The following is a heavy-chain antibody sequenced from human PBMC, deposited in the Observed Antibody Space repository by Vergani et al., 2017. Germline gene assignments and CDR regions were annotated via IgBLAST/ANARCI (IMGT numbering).Heavy chain of an antibody. Sequence: EVQLLESGGGLVQPGGSLRLSCAASGFTFSSYAMSWVRQAPGKGMEWVSVIYSGGSSTYYADSVKGRFTISRDNSKNTLYMQMNSLRAEDTAVYYCAALPSFDYWGQGTLVTVSS. CDR1: GFTFSSYA. V-gene: IGHV3-23*03. CDR3: AALPSFDY. J-gene: IGHJ4*02. CDR2: IYSGGSST.